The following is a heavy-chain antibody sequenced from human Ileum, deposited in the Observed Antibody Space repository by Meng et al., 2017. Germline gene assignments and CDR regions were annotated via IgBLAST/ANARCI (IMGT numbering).Heavy chain of an antibody. Sequence: GGSLRLSCAASGFSFSTYAMHWVRQAPGKGLEWVAVIWSNGINKYYVDSVKGRFTISRDNSKNTVYVQMNSLRAEDTAVYYCATSIMAAGTIDYWGQGTLVTVSS. V-gene: IGHV3-33*01. CDR1: GFSFSTYA. D-gene: IGHD6-13*01. CDR2: IWSNGINK. J-gene: IGHJ4*02. CDR3: ATSIMAAGTIDY.